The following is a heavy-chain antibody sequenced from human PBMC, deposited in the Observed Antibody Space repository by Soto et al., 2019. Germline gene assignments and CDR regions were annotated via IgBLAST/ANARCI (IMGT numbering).Heavy chain of an antibody. D-gene: IGHD6-13*01. J-gene: IGHJ6*02. V-gene: IGHV1-69*09. CDR3: AMEAVVSRDHNIAALYYYGVDV. CDR1: GGTFSIYA. Sequence: QVQLVQSGAEVKKPGSSVNVSCKASGGTFSIYAISWVRQAPGQGLEWMGGIIPILAIINYAQKFQGRLTITANKSTRAAYMEPSSLRSEDTAVYYCAMEAVVSRDHNIAALYYYGVDVWCRWTAVAVS. CDR2: IIPILAII.